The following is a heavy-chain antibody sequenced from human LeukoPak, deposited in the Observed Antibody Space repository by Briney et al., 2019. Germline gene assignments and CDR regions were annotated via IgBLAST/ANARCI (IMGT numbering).Heavy chain of an antibody. Sequence: GGSLRLSCSASGFTFSSYTMHWVRQAPGKGLEYVSAISSSGGYTYYADSVKGRFTISRDNSRNTLYLQMSSLRAEDTAVYYCVKDNDWDCSSTSCYPAYWGQGTLVTASS. V-gene: IGHV3-64D*09. CDR2: ISSSGGYT. CDR3: VKDNDWDCSSTSCYPAY. CDR1: GFTFSSYT. D-gene: IGHD2-2*01. J-gene: IGHJ4*02.